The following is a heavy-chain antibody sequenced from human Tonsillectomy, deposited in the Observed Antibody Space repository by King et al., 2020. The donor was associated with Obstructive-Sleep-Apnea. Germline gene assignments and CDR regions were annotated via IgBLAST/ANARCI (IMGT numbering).Heavy chain of an antibody. CDR3: ARGSQPSYGSGSYYNWFDP. Sequence: QLVQSGAEVKKPGASLKVSCKASGYTFNYYGIHWVRQAPGQGLEWMGWISAYNGHTNYAQKLQGRVTLTTDTSTSTAYMELRSLTSDDTAVFYCARGSQPSYGSGSYYNWFDPWGQGTLVTVSS. J-gene: IGHJ5*02. V-gene: IGHV1-18*01. CDR1: GYTFNYYG. D-gene: IGHD3-10*01. CDR2: ISAYNGHT.